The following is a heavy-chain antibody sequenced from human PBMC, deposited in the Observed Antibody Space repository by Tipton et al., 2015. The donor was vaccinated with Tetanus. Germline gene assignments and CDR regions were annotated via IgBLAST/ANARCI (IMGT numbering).Heavy chain of an antibody. D-gene: IGHD3-16*01. J-gene: IGHJ6*02. Sequence: TLSLTCAVYGGSFSGYYWSWIRQPPGKGLEWIGEINHSGSTNYNPSLKSRVTISVDTSKNQFSLKLSSVTAADTAVYYCARAPGRGGGTHYYYYYGMDVWGQGTTVTVSS. V-gene: IGHV4-34*01. CDR1: GGSFSGYY. CDR3: ARAPGRGGGTHYYYYYGMDV. CDR2: INHSGST.